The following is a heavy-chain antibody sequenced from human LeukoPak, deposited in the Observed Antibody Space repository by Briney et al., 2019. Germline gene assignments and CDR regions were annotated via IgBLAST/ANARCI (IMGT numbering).Heavy chain of an antibody. CDR2: IKQDGSEK. CDR3: GGAPLNYYYYYMDV. CDR1: GFTFSSYV. V-gene: IGHV3-7*04. Sequence: PGGSLRLSCAASGFTFSSYVMHWVRQAPGKGLEWVANIKQDGSEKYYVDSVKGRFTISRDNAKNSLYLQMNSLRAEDTAVYYCGGAPLNYYYYYMDVWGKGTTVTVSS. J-gene: IGHJ6*03.